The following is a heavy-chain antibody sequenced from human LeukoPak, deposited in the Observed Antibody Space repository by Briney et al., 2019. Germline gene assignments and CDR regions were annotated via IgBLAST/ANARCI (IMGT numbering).Heavy chain of an antibody. J-gene: IGHJ4*02. Sequence: SQTLSLTCTVSGGSISSGDYYWSWIRQPPGKGLEWIGEINHSGSTNYNPSLKSRVTISVDTSKNQFSLKLSSVTAADTAVYYCARGSGYRSGYYYWGQGTLVTVSS. CDR3: ARGSGYRSGYYY. D-gene: IGHD3-22*01. V-gene: IGHV4-30-4*08. CDR2: INHSGST. CDR1: GGSISSGDYY.